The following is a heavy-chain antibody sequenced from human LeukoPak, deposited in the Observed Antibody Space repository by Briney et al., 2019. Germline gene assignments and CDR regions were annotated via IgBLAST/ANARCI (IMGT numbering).Heavy chain of an antibody. CDR1: GDSISSSTYY. V-gene: IGHV4-39*07. CDR3: AREGVAAAGAAGFDY. CDR2: IYYSGST. Sequence: PSETLSLTCTVSGDSISSSTYYWGWIRQPPGKGLEWIGSIYYSGSTYYNPSLKSRVTISVDTSKNQFSLKLSSVAAADTAVYYCAREGVAAAGAAGFDYWGQGTLVTVSS. D-gene: IGHD6-13*01. J-gene: IGHJ4*02.